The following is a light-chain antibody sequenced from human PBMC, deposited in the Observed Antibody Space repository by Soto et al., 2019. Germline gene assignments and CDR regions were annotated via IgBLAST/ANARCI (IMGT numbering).Light chain of an antibody. CDR3: VQHYRYPLT. Sequence: DIQMTQSPSSLSASVADRVTITCRASQDIGTDLGWYQQKPGKAPERLIYEASVLQSGVPSRFSGSGSRTEFTLTVSSLQPEDFTTYYCVQHYRYPLTFGGGTKVDIK. CDR1: QDIGTD. J-gene: IGKJ4*01. V-gene: IGKV1-17*01. CDR2: EAS.